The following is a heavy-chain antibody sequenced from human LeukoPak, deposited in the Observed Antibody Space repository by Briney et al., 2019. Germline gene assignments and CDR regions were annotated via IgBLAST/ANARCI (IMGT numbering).Heavy chain of an antibody. CDR3: ARAIKAVAGDYYYYYMDV. CDR1: GYTFTSYD. V-gene: IGHV1-8*01. Sequence: ASVKVSCKASGYTFTSYDINWVRQATGQGLEWMGWMNPNSGNTGYAQKFQGRVTMTRNTSISTAYMELSSLRSEDTAVYYCARAIKAVAGDYYYYYMDVWGKGTTVTISS. D-gene: IGHD6-19*01. CDR2: MNPNSGNT. J-gene: IGHJ6*03.